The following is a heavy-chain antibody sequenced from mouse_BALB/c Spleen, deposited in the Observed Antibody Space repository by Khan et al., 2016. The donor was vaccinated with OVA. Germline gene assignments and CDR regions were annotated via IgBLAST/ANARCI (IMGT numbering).Heavy chain of an antibody. CDR3: ERVVTWSFVY. V-gene: IGHV5-6*01. Sequence: EVELVESGGDLVKPGGSLKLSCAASGFTFSSYSMSWVRQTPDKRLEWVTTISSVGDYTYYPDSVKGRFTISRDNAKNTLYLQMSSLKSEDTAMYYCERVVTWSFVYWGQGTLVTVSA. CDR1: GFTFSSYS. J-gene: IGHJ3*01. D-gene: IGHD2-1*01. CDR2: ISSVGDYT.